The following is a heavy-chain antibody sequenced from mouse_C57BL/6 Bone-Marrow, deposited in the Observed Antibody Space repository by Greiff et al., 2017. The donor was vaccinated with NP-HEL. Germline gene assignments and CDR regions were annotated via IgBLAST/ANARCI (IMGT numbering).Heavy chain of an antibody. V-gene: IGHV5-17*01. CDR1: GFTFSDYG. CDR2: ISSGSSTI. CDR3: AIDDYLYYYAMDY. Sequence: EVQGVESGGGLVKPGGSLKLSCAASGFTFSDYGMHWVRQAPEKGLEWVAYISSGSSTIYYADTVKGRFTISRDNAKNTLFLQMTSLRSEDTAMYYCAIDDYLYYYAMDYWGQGTSVTVSS. D-gene: IGHD2-4*01. J-gene: IGHJ4*01.